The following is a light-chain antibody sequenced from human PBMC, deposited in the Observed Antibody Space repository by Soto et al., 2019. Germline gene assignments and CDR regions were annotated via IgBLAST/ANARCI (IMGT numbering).Light chain of an antibody. V-gene: IGKV2-28*01. Sequence: DLVMTQSPLSLPVTPGEPASISCRSSQSSRHSNGYNYLDWYLQKPGQSLQLLIYSGSNRASGVTDRFSGSGSGTDFTLKISRGEAEDVGVYYCMQALQPPGTFGQGTKLEIK. CDR3: MQALQPPGT. CDR2: SGS. J-gene: IGKJ2*02. CDR1: QSSRHSNGYNY.